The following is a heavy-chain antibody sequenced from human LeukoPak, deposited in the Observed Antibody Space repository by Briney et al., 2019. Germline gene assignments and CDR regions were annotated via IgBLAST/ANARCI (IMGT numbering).Heavy chain of an antibody. Sequence: ASVKVSCKASGGTFSSYAISWVRQAPGQGLEWMGGIIPIFGTANYAQKFQGRVTITADESTSTAYMELSSLRSEDTAVYYCARWGWRTQLWGYDPNSENCAFDIWGQGTMVTVSS. D-gene: IGHD2-2*01. CDR2: IIPIFGTA. CDR3: ARWGWRTQLWGYDPNSENCAFDI. V-gene: IGHV1-69*13. J-gene: IGHJ3*02. CDR1: GGTFSSYA.